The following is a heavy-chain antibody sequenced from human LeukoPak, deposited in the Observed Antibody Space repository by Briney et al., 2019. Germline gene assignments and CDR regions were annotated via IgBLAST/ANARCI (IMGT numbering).Heavy chain of an antibody. J-gene: IGHJ6*02. CDR2: IRSKANNYAT. V-gene: IGHV3-73*01. Sequence: GGSLRLSCAASGFTFSGSTMHWVRQASGKGLEWVGRIRSKANNYATAYATSVKGRFTLSRDDSKNTAYLQMNSLKTEDTAVYYCIRGAASGSYYGFDVWGQGATVTVSS. D-gene: IGHD1-26*01. CDR1: GFTFSGST. CDR3: IRGAASGSYYGFDV.